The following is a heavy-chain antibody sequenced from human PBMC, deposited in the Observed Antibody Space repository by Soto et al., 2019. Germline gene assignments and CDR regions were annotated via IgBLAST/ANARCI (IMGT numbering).Heavy chain of an antibody. V-gene: IGHV3-64D*06. D-gene: IGHD3-3*01. CDR3: VKSSRRDITASRGMDV. CDR1: GFTFSSYA. Sequence: PGGSLRLSCSASGFTFSSYAMHWVRQAPGKGLEYVSVISSNGGNTYNADSVQDRFTISRDNSKNTLYLQMSSLRAEDTAVYYCVKSSRRDITASRGMDVWGQGTTVTVSS. CDR2: ISSNGGNT. J-gene: IGHJ6*02.